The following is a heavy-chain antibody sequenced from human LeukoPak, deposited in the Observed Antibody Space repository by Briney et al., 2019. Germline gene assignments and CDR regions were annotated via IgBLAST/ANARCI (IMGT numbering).Heavy chain of an antibody. V-gene: IGHV5-10-1*01. J-gene: IGHJ4*02. Sequence: KRGESLKISCKGSGYSFSKYWISWVRQMPGKGLEWMGRIDPSDSYTTYSPSFQGHVTFSGDKSTTTVYLQWSSLKASDTAMYYCARQPSGYAAPDSWRQGTLVTVSS. CDR2: IDPSDSYT. CDR1: GYSFSKYW. CDR3: ARQPSGYAAPDS. D-gene: IGHD5-12*01.